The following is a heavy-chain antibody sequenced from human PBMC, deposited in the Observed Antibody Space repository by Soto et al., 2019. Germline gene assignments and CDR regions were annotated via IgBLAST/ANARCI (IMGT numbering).Heavy chain of an antibody. Sequence: PGESLKISCKASGYLFIDYWIGWVRQIPWKGLEWMGIVYPLDSDTRYSPSFQGQVTISADRSTGTAFLQWRSLKASDTALYFCARPALPGYSIDSNSWGKGNLVTVSS. J-gene: IGHJ5*02. D-gene: IGHD2-15*01. CDR3: ARPALPGYSIDSNS. CDR1: GYLFIDYW. V-gene: IGHV5-51*01. CDR2: VYPLDSDT.